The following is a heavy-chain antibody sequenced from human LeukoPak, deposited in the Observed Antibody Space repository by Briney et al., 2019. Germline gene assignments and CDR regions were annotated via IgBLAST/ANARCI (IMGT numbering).Heavy chain of an antibody. D-gene: IGHD3-22*01. CDR2: IIPIFGTA. Sequence: GASVKVSCKASGGTFSSYAISWVRQAPGQGLEWMGGIIPIFGTANYAQKFQGRVTMTRDTSTSTVYMELSSLRSEDTAVYYCARGGRVRYYYDSSGYYWGQGTLVTVSS. V-gene: IGHV1-69*05. CDR3: ARGGRVRYYYDSSGYY. CDR1: GGTFSSYA. J-gene: IGHJ4*02.